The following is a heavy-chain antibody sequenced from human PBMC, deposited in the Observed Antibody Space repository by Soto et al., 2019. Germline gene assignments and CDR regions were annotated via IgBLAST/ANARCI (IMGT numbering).Heavy chain of an antibody. CDR2: ISAYNGNT. V-gene: IGHV1-18*01. CDR1: GYTFTSYG. Sequence: ASVKVSCKASGYTFTSYGISWVRQAPGQGLEWMGWISAYNGNTNYAQKLQGRVTMTTDTSTSTAYMELRSLRSDDTAVYYCARDYILTGYIKYYYYYGMDVWGQGTTVTVS. CDR3: ARDYILTGYIKYYYYYGMDV. D-gene: IGHD3-9*01. J-gene: IGHJ6*02.